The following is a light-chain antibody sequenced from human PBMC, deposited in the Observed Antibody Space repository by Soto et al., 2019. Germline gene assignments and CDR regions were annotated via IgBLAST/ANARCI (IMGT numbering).Light chain of an antibody. CDR2: GAS. Sequence: EIVLTQSPGTLSLSPGERATLSCRASQSLSSSYLAWYQQKPDQSPRLLIYGASSRATGIPDRFSGSGSGTDFTLTLSRLEPEDFAVYYCQQYGTSPYTFGQGTKLAIK. CDR1: QSLSSSY. V-gene: IGKV3-20*01. CDR3: QQYGTSPYT. J-gene: IGKJ2*01.